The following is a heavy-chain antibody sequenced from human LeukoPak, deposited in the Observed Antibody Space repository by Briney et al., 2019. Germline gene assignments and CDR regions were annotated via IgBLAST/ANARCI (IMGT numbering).Heavy chain of an antibody. CDR1: GGSFSGYY. CDR3: AREKFTSVWFDP. V-gene: IGHV4-34*01. CDR2: INHSGST. J-gene: IGHJ5*02. Sequence: SETLSLTCAVYGGSFSGYYWSWIRQPPGKGLDWIGEINHSGSTNYNPSLKSRVTISVDTSKNQFSLKLSSVTAADTAVYYCAREKFTSVWFDPWGQGTLVTVSS.